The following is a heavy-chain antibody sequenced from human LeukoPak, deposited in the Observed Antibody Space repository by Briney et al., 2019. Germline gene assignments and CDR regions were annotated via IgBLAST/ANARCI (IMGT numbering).Heavy chain of an antibody. V-gene: IGHV3-9*01. D-gene: IGHD3-10*01. CDR1: GFTFDDYA. CDR2: ISWNSGGI. Sequence: GGSLRLSCAASGFTFDDYAMHWVRQAPGKGLEWVSGISWNSGGIGYADPVKGRFTISRDNAKNSLYLQMNSLRAEDTALYYCAKAHSRGGYHYGSGSEPDYWGQGTLVTVSS. CDR3: AKAHSRGGYHYGSGSEPDY. J-gene: IGHJ4*02.